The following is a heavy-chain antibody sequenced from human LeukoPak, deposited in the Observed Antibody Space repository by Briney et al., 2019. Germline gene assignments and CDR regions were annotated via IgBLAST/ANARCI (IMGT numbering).Heavy chain of an antibody. CDR3: ARSPVPGVFDY. V-gene: IGHV3-7*01. D-gene: IGHD1-1*01. CDR1: GFTFSDYW. CDR2: IKQDGSEK. J-gene: IGHJ4*02. Sequence: GGSLRLSCAASGFTFSDYWMTWVRQAPGKGLEWVANIKQDGSEKYYVDSVKGRFTISRDNAKNSLYLQMNSLRAEDTAVYYCARSPVPGVFDYWGQGTLVTVSS.